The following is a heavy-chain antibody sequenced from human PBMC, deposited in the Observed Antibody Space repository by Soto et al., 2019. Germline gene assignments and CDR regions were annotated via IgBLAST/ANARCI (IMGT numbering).Heavy chain of an antibody. CDR1: GFIFRNYA. Sequence: EVQLLESGGGLVQPGGSLRLSCAASGFIFRNYAMSWVRQAPGKGLEWVSAISGSGTNTYYADSVRGRFISSRDSSKNTLYVRMDSLRVEDTAVYYCAKEGDDYGSGTSFYFDYWGQGILVTVSS. CDR2: ISGSGTNT. D-gene: IGHD3-10*01. CDR3: AKEGDDYGSGTSFYFDY. V-gene: IGHV3-23*01. J-gene: IGHJ4*02.